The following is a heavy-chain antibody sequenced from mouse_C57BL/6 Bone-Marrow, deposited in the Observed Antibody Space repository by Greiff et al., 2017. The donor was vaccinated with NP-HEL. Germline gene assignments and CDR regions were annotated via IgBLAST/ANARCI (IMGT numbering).Heavy chain of an antibody. CDR3: ARGGDYDGYYYAMDY. CDR2: IDPSDSYT. Sequence: QVQLQQPGAELVMPGASVKLSCKASGYTFTSYWMHWVKQRPGQGLEWIGEIDPSDSYTNYNQKFKGKSTLTVDKSSSTAYMQLSSLTSEDSAVYYCARGGDYDGYYYAMDYWGQGTSVTVSS. V-gene: IGHV1-69*01. CDR1: GYTFTSYW. J-gene: IGHJ4*01. D-gene: IGHD2-4*01.